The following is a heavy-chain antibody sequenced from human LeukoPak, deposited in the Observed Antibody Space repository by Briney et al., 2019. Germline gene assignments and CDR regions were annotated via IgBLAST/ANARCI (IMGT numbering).Heavy chain of an antibody. V-gene: IGHV3-23*01. J-gene: IGHJ4*02. CDR2: ISGSGDKT. CDR1: GFTFRSNY. Sequence: GGSLRLSCAASGFTFRSNYVSWVRQAPGKGLEWVSAISGSGDKTDYADSVEGRFTISRDNSKNTLYLQMNSLRAEDTAVYYCAKDRGYWGQGTLVTVSS. CDR3: AKDRGY.